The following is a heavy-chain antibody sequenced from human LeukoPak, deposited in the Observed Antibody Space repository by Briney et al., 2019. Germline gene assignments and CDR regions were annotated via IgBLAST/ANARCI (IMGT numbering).Heavy chain of an antibody. D-gene: IGHD5-12*01. CDR3: ATGEVATITPYYYYGMDV. CDR1: GYTLTELS. J-gene: IGHJ6*02. V-gene: IGHV1-24*01. CDR2: FDPEDGET. Sequence: ASVKVSCKVSGYTLTELSMHWVRQAPGKGLEWMGGFDPEDGETIYAQKFQGGVTMTEDTSTDTAYMELSSLRSEDTAVYYCATGEVATITPYYYYGMDVWGQGTTVTVSS.